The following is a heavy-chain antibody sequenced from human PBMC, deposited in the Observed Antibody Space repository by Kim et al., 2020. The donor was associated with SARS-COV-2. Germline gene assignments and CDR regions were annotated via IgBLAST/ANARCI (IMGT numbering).Heavy chain of an antibody. J-gene: IGHJ4*02. CDR3: VRGMWGGRGDAYDI. V-gene: IGHV3-13*01. D-gene: IGHD2-21*01. Sequence: YRDSVRGRFTISREGAKTSLYLQMDSLRVADTAVYFCVRGMWGGRGDAYDIWGQGTQVTVSS.